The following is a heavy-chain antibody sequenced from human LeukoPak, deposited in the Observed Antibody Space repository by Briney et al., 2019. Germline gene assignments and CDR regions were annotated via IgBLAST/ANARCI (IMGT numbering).Heavy chain of an antibody. CDR1: GYSFTSYW. CDR3: ASSLTSGKVVTAIGS. V-gene: IGHV5-51*01. CDR2: IYPGDSDT. D-gene: IGHD2-21*02. J-gene: IGHJ4*02. Sequence: GESLKISCKGSGYSFTSYWIGWVRQMPGKGLEWMGIIYPGDSDTRYSPSFQGQVTISADKSISTAYLQWSSLKASDTAMYYCASSLTSGKVVTAIGSRGQGTLVTVSS.